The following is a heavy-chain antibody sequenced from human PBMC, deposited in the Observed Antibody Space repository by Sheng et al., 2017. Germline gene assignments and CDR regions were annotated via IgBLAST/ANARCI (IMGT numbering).Heavy chain of an antibody. Sequence: PGGSLRLSCAASGFTFSDYYMSWIRQAPGKGLEWVSYISSSGSTIYYADSVKGRFTISRDNAKNSLYLQMNSLRAEDTAVYYCARDTPSDGQLWEGYYYGMDVWGQGTTVTVSS. V-gene: IGHV3-11*01. J-gene: IGHJ6*02. CDR3: ARDTPSDGQLWEGYYYGMDV. D-gene: IGHD5-18*01. CDR2: ISSSGSTI. CDR1: GFTFSDYY.